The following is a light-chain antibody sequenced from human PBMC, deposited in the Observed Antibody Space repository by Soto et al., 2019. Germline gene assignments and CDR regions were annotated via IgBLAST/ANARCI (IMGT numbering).Light chain of an antibody. CDR2: EGS. V-gene: IGLV2-23*03. Sequence: QSVLTQPASVSGSTGRSITISCTGASSDVGSYNLVSWYQQHPGKAPKLIIYEGSKRPSGVSNRFSGSKSGNTASLTISGLQAEDEADYYCCSYAGSSTFVVFGGGTKLTV. J-gene: IGLJ2*01. CDR1: SSDVGSYNL. CDR3: CSYAGSSTFVV.